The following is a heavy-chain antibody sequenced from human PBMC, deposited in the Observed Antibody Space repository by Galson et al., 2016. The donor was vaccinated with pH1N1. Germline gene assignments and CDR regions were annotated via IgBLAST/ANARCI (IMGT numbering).Heavy chain of an antibody. J-gene: IGHJ1*01. CDR1: GITFSDHY. CDR3: AAWIGGREKH. D-gene: IGHD2-2*03. Sequence: SLRLSCAGSGITFSDHYVDWVRQAPGKGLEWVARIKNRGQGYTTEYAAPVQGRFTMSRDDSKNSRYLQMNSLKTEDTAVYFCAAWIGGREKHWGQGVLVSVFS. CDR2: IKNRGQGYTT. V-gene: IGHV3-72*01.